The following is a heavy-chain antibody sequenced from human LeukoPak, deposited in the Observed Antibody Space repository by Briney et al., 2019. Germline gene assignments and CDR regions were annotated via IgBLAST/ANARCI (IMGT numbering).Heavy chain of an antibody. Sequence: GGSLRLSCAASEFTVSGNYMSWVRQAPGKGLEWVSVIYSSDNTYYIDSVKGRFTISRDNAKNSLYLQMNSLRAEDTAVYYCAREREWLDYYYYYMDVWGKGTTATVSS. D-gene: IGHD3-3*01. CDR2: IYSSDNT. CDR1: EFTVSGNY. CDR3: AREREWLDYYYYYMDV. J-gene: IGHJ6*03. V-gene: IGHV3-66*01.